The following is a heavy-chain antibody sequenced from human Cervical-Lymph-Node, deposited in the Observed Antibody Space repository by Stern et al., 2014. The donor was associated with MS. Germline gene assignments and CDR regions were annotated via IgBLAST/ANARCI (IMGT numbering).Heavy chain of an antibody. J-gene: IGHJ4*02. CDR1: GDSITRGFYY. CDR2: FHYTGST. V-gene: IGHV4-39*01. D-gene: IGHD6-19*01. Sequence: QVQLQESGPRQVKSSETLSLTCTVSGDSITRGFYYWGWIRQTPGKGLQWIGNFHYTGSTYSNPSLRSRVTISADPPRNQFSRGRGPVTAADTAVYFCAGRYGSGSYYFDFWGPGTLGTVPS. CDR3: AGRYGSGSYYFDF.